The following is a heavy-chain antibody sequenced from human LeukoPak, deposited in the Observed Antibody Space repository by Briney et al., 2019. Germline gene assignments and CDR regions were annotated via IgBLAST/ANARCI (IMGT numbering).Heavy chain of an antibody. CDR1: GYTLTSYY. CDR3: ARATYYYDSSGYNFDY. V-gene: IGHV1-46*01. CDR2: INPSGGST. Sequence: GASVKVSCKASGYTLTSYYMHWVRQAPGQGLEWMGIINPSGGSTSYAQKFQGRVTMTRDMSTSTVYMELSSLRSEDTAVYYCARATYYYDSSGYNFDYWGQGTLVTVSS. D-gene: IGHD3-22*01. J-gene: IGHJ4*02.